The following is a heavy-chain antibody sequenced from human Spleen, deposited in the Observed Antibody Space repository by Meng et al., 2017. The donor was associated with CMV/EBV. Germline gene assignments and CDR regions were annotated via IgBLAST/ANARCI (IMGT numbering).Heavy chain of an antibody. CDR3: ARYNWNYGSWDP. Sequence: ASVKVSCKASGYTFTGYYMHWVRQAPGQGLEWMGWINPNSGGTNYAQKFQGRVTMTRDTSISTAYMELSRLRSDDTALYYYARYNWNYGSWDPWGQGTLVTVSS. D-gene: IGHD1-7*01. V-gene: IGHV1-2*02. J-gene: IGHJ5*02. CDR2: INPNSGGT. CDR1: GYTFTGYY.